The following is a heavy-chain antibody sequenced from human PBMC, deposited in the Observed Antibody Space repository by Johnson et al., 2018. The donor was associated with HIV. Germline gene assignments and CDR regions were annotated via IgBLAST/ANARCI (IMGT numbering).Heavy chain of an antibody. J-gene: IGHJ3*02. D-gene: IGHD3-9*01. CDR3: ASVYYDILTGYYYDALDI. CDR1: GFTFSSFD. V-gene: IGHV3-30-3*01. CDR2: ISYDGSNK. Sequence: VQQVESGGGVVQPGTSLRLSCAASGFTFSSFDMHWVRQAPGKGLEWVALISYDGSNKYYADSVKGRFTISRHNSKTTLYLQMNSLRAEDTAVDYCASVYYDILTGYYYDALDIWGRGTMVTVSS.